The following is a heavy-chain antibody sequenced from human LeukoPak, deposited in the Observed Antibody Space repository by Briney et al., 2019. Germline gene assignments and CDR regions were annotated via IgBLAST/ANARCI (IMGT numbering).Heavy chain of an antibody. CDR2: ICAGGTFT. J-gene: IGHJ6*02. CDR1: GFTFSSYA. D-gene: IGHD6-6*01. CDR3: ARDPYSSTWSYGMDV. V-gene: IGHV3-23*01. Sequence: GGSLRLSCTASGFTFSSYAMNWVRQAPGKGLEWVSGICAGGTFTYYADSVKGRFTISRDNAKNSLYLQINTLRAEDTAVYYCARDPYSSTWSYGMDVWGQGTTVIVSS.